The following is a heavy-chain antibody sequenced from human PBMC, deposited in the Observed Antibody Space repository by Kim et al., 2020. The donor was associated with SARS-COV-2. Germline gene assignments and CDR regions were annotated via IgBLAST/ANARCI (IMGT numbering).Heavy chain of an antibody. CDR1: GFTFSDYH. CDR3: ARDQNFFPDY. V-gene: IGHV3-11*01. CDR2: TSSSGSTI. Sequence: GGSLRLSCAASGFTFSDYHMNWMRQAPGKGLEWVSYTSSSGSTIYYADSVKGRFTISRDNAKNSLYLQMNSLRAEDTAVYYCARDQNFFPDYWGQGTLVTVST. J-gene: IGHJ4*02. D-gene: IGHD1-7*01.